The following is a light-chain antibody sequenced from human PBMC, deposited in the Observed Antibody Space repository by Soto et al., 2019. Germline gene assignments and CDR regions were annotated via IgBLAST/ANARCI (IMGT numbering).Light chain of an antibody. Sequence: DIQLTQSPSFLSASVGDRVTITCRASQGISSYLAWYQQKPGKAPKLLIYAASTLQSGVPSRFSGSGSGTEFNLHKHSLLPGDCANYYGQKINRYPFRAFRGGTKVEIK. CDR3: QKINRYPFRA. CDR1: QGISSY. CDR2: AAS. V-gene: IGKV1-9*01. J-gene: IGKJ4*01.